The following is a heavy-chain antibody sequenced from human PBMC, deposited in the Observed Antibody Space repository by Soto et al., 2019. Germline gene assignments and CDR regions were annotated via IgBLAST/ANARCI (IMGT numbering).Heavy chain of an antibody. CDR3: ARGGGWSNFDY. D-gene: IGHD6-19*01. V-gene: IGHV4-34*01. CDR1: GGSFSGYY. CDR2: INHSGST. J-gene: IGHJ4*02. Sequence: PSETLSLTCAVYGGSFSGYYWSWIRQPPGKGLEWIGEINHSGSTNYNPSLKSRVTISVDTSKNQFSLKLSSVTAADTAVYYCARGGGWSNFDYWGQGTLVTV.